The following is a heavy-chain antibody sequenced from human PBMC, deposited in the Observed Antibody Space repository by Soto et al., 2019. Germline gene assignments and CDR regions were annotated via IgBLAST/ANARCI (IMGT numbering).Heavy chain of an antibody. CDR3: ARDREVIAVAANSLDY. CDR1: GFTFSSYA. Sequence: GGSLRLSCAASGFTFSSYAMHWVRQAPGKGLEWVAVISYDGSNKYYADSVKGRFTISRDNSKNTLYLQMNSLRAEDTAVYYCARDREVIAVAANSLDYWGQGTLVTVSS. J-gene: IGHJ4*02. D-gene: IGHD6-19*01. CDR2: ISYDGSNK. V-gene: IGHV3-30-3*01.